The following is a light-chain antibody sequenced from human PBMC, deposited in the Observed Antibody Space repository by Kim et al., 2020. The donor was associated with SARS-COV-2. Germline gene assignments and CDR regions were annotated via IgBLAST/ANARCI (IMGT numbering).Light chain of an antibody. CDR2: EDN. CDR3: QAWDTSTAI. V-gene: IGLV3-1*01. Sequence: LSPGQTASITCSGENWERKYACWYQQKPGQSPVLVIYEDNRRPSGIPVRFSGSNSGNTATLTISGTQTMDEADYYCQAWDTSTAIFGGGTQLTVL. CDR1: NWERKY. J-gene: IGLJ2*01.